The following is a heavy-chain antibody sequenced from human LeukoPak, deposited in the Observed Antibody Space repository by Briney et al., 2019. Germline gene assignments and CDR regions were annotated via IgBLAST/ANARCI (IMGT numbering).Heavy chain of an antibody. J-gene: IGHJ4*02. CDR1: GFTFSSYW. CDR3: ARAKDSSGYYLLGY. V-gene: IGHV3-7*01. CDR2: IKQDGSEK. Sequence: GGSLRLSCAASGFTFSSYWMSWVRQAPGKGLEWVANIKQDGSEKYYVDSVKGRFTISRDNAKNSLYLQMNSLRAEDTVVYYCARAKDSSGYYLLGYWGQGTLVTVSS. D-gene: IGHD3-22*01.